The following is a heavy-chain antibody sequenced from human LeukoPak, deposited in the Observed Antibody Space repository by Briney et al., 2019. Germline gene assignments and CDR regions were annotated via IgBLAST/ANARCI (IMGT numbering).Heavy chain of an antibody. Sequence: PSETLSLTCAVYGGSFSGYYWSWIRQPPGKGLEWIGEINHSGSTNYNPSLKSRVTMSVDTSKNQFSLRLSSVTAADTAAFYCTRQGGGTYWVDYWGQGTLVTVSS. V-gene: IGHV4-34*01. J-gene: IGHJ4*02. CDR2: INHSGST. CDR1: GGSFSGYY. D-gene: IGHD1-26*01. CDR3: TRQGGGTYWVDY.